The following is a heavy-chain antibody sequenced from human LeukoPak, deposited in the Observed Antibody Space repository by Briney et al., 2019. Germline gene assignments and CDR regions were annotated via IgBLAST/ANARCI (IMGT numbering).Heavy chain of an antibody. CDR2: IYYSGST. J-gene: IGHJ5*02. D-gene: IGHD3-10*01. CDR3: AGDPLYYYGSGSYTTP. V-gene: IGHV4-59*01. CDR1: GGSISSYS. Sequence: PSESLTLTCTASGGSISSYSWSWIRQAPGKGLEWIWYIYYSGSTNYNPSLKSRVTISVDTSKNQFSLKLSSVTAADTAVYYCAGDPLYYYGSGSYTTPWGQGTLVTVSS.